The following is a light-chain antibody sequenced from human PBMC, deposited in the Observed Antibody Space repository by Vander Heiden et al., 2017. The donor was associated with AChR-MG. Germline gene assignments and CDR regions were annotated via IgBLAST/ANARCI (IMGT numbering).Light chain of an antibody. J-gene: IGLJ2*01. Sequence: SYVPTQPPSVSAAPGGTARITCGGNYIGSKDVHWYQQKPGQAPVLVVYDDSDRPSGIPERFSGSNSGNTATLTISRVEAGDEADYYCQVWDSSTDVVFGGGTKLTVL. CDR3: QVWDSSTDVV. CDR1: YIGSKD. CDR2: DDS. V-gene: IGLV3-21*02.